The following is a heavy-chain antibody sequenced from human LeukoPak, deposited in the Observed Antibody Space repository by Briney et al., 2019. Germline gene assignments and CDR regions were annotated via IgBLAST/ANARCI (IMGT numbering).Heavy chain of an antibody. J-gene: IGHJ5*02. CDR1: GYTFTGYY. CDR3: ARVTGGRYCSTTSCYMRGWFDP. V-gene: IGHV1-69*13. CDR2: IIPVVGTS. Sequence: SVKVSCKASGYTFTGYYMHWVRQAPGQGLEWMGGIIPVVGTSNYAQKFQGRVTITADESTRTAYMELSSLRSEDTAVYYCARVTGGRYCSTTSCYMRGWFDPWGQGTLVTVSS. D-gene: IGHD2-2*02.